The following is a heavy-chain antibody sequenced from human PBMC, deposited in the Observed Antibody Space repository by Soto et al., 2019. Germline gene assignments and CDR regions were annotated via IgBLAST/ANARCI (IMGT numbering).Heavy chain of an antibody. CDR1: GFTFGDYA. V-gene: IGHV3-49*03. D-gene: IGHD1-26*01. CDR3: TRDRSGSYSNWFDP. Sequence: GGSLRLSCTASGFTFGDYAMSWFRQAPGKGLEWVGFIRSKAYGGTTEYAASVKGRFTISRDDSKSIAYLQMNSLKTEDTAVYYCTRDRSGSYSNWFDPWGQGTLVTVSS. CDR2: IRSKAYGGTT. J-gene: IGHJ5*02.